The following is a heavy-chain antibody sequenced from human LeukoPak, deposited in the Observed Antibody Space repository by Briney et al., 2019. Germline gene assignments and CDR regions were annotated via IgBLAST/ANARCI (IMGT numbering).Heavy chain of an antibody. CDR2: VSFDGSNK. V-gene: IGHV3-30*18. CDR3: AKDNPIDY. D-gene: IGHD1-14*01. J-gene: IGHJ4*02. CDR1: GFTFSSYG. Sequence: GGSLRLSCAASGFTFSSYGLHWVRQAPGKGLEWVAVVSFDGSNKYYADSVKGRFTISRDNSKNTVFLQMNTLRTEDTAVYFCAKDNPIDYWGPGTLVTVSS.